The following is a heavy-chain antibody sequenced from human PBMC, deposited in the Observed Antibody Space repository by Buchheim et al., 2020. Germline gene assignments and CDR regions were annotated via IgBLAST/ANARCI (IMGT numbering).Heavy chain of an antibody. V-gene: IGHV3-23*01. D-gene: IGHD1-26*01. J-gene: IGHJ4*02. Sequence: EVQLLESGGGWIQPGGSLRLSCAASGFTFSVYAMTWVRQAPGKGLERVSAIRGNGGSIYYADSVKGRFTISRDHSRKPLFLQMNSLRAEDTAMYYCAKSPRWELLDDWGQGTL. CDR2: IRGNGGSI. CDR1: GFTFSVYA. CDR3: AKSPRWELLDD.